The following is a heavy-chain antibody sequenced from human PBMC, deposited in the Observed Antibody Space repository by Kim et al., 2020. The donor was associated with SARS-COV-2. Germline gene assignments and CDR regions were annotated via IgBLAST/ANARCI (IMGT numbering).Heavy chain of an antibody. D-gene: IGHD2-8*02. V-gene: IGHV3-21*01. CDR3: ARDLLVAPDY. CDR2: ISSSSSYI. J-gene: IGHJ4*02. CDR1: GFTFSSYS. Sequence: GGSLRLSCAASGFTFSSYSMNWVRQAPGKGLEWVSSISSSSSYIYYADSVKGRFTISRDNAKNSLYLQMNSLRAEDMAVYYCARDLLVAPDYWGQGTLVTVSS.